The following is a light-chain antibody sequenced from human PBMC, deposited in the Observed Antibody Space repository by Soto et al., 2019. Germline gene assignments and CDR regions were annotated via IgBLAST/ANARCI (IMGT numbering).Light chain of an antibody. V-gene: IGLV1-51*01. J-gene: IGLJ3*02. CDR1: SSNIGNNY. CDR2: DNN. CDR3: ETWDSSLSAVV. Sequence: QSVLTQPPSVSAAPGQKVTISCSGSSSNIGNNYVSWYQQLPKPAPKLLIHDNNNRPSGIPDRFCGSNSGTSATLGSTGLQTGDEADYYCETWDSSLSAVVFGGGTKLTVL.